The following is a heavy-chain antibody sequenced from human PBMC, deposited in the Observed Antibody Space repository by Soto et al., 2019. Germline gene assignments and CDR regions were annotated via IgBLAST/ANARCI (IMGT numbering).Heavy chain of an antibody. V-gene: IGHV1-18*01. Sequence: ASGKVSCKASGYTFTSHGISWVRQAPGQGLEWMGGISTDNGNTKYAQKLQGRVTMTTDTSTSTAYMELRSLRSDDTAMYYCARTHCTSTTCYAYAGDFQHWGQGTLVTVSS. J-gene: IGHJ1*01. CDR2: ISTDNGNT. CDR1: GYTFTSHG. D-gene: IGHD2-2*01. CDR3: ARTHCTSTTCYAYAGDFQH.